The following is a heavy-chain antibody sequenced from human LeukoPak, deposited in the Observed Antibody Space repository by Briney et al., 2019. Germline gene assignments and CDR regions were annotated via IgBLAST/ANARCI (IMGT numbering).Heavy chain of an antibody. J-gene: IGHJ4*02. D-gene: IGHD1-26*01. CDR1: GGTFSSYA. CDR2: IIPIFGTA. Sequence: SVKVSCKASGGTFSSYAMSWVRQAPGQGLEWMGGIIPIFGTANYAQKFQGRVTITTDESTSTAYMELSSLRSEDTAVYYCASRGSWGGNYFDYWGQGTLVTVSS. CDR3: ASRGSWGGNYFDY. V-gene: IGHV1-69*05.